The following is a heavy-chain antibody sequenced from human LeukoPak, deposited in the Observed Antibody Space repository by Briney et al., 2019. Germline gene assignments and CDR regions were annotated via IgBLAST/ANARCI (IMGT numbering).Heavy chain of an antibody. J-gene: IGHJ4*02. CDR2: IYHSGST. CDR3: ARLRFYGSGTYYDYYFDY. Sequence: PSGTLSLTCAVSGGSISSSNWWSWVRQPPGKGLEWIGEIYHSGSTNYNPSLKNRVTISVDKSKNQFSLKLSSVTAADTAVFYCARLRFYGSGTYYDYYFDYWGQGTLVTVSS. V-gene: IGHV4-4*02. CDR1: GGSISSSNW. D-gene: IGHD3-10*01.